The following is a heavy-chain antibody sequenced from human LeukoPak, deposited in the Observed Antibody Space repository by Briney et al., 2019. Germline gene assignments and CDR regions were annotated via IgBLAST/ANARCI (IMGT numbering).Heavy chain of an antibody. D-gene: IGHD3-9*01. CDR3: ARFRDILTGYYYYGMDV. CDR2: INAGNGNT. J-gene: IGHJ6*02. V-gene: IGHV1-3*01. Sequence: ASVKVSCKASGYTFTSYAMHWVRQAPGQRLEWMGWINAGNGNTKYSQKFQGRVTITRDTSASTAYMELSSLRSEDTAVYYCARFRDILTGYYYYGMDVWGQGTTVTVSS. CDR1: GYTFTSYA.